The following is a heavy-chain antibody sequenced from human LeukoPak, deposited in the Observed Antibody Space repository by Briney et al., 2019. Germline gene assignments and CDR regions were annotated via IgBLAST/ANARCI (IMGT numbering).Heavy chain of an antibody. J-gene: IGHJ3*02. Sequence: SETLSLTCSVSGVSISSGSNYWGWIRQPPGKTLEWIGSIYSSGSTYYNPSLKSRVIILFDTAKNHFSLKLTSVTAADTAVYYCATRGDYSDTSGNSYDALDIWGQGTMVTVSS. D-gene: IGHD3-22*01. V-gene: IGHV4-39*07. CDR2: IYSSGST. CDR3: ATRGDYSDTSGNSYDALDI. CDR1: GVSISSGSNY.